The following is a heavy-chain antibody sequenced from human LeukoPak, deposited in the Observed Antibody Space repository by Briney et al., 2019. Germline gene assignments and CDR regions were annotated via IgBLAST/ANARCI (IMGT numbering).Heavy chain of an antibody. Sequence: RGSLRLSCAASGFTFSSYAMTWVRQAPGKGLEWVSAISGSGASTYYADSVKGRFTISRDNSKNTLYLQMNSLRAEDTAVYYCAKVLHYDILTGYSPYFDYWGQGTLVTVSS. CDR2: ISGSGAST. CDR3: AKVLHYDILTGYSPYFDY. V-gene: IGHV3-23*01. D-gene: IGHD3-9*01. J-gene: IGHJ4*02. CDR1: GFTFSSYA.